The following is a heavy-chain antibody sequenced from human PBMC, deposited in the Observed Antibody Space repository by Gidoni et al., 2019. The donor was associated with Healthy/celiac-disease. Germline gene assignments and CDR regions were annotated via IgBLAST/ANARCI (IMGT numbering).Heavy chain of an antibody. CDR2: INPNSGGT. CDR3: ARTGYCSSTSCYGINYYGMDV. CDR1: GYTFTGYY. D-gene: IGHD2-2*01. Sequence: QVQLVQSGAEVKKPGASVKVSCKASGYTFTGYYMHWVRQAPGQGLEWMGWINPNSGGTNYAQKFQGRVTMTRDTSISTAYMELSRLRSDDTAVYYCARTGYCSSTSCYGINYYGMDVWGQGTTVTVSS. V-gene: IGHV1-2*02. J-gene: IGHJ6*02.